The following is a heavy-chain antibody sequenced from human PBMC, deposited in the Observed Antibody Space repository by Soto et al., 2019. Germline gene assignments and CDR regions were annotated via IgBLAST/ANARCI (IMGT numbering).Heavy chain of an antibody. CDR1: GFTFSSYG. CDR3: ARDVVNWNDCGVLVV. Sequence: PGRSLRLFCASSGFTFSSYGMHWFRQAPGKRLEWVAVIWYDGSNKYYADSVKGRFTISRDNSKNTLYLQMNSLRAEDTAVYYCARDVVNWNDCGVLVVWGKAAMVTV. D-gene: IGHD1-1*01. V-gene: IGHV3-33*01. J-gene: IGHJ3*01. CDR2: IWYDGSNK.